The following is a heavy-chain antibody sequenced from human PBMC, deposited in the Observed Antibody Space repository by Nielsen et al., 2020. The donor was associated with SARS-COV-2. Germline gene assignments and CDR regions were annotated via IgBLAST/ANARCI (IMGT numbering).Heavy chain of an antibody. Sequence: GESLKISCAASGFTFSRYGMNWVRQAPGKGLQWISYISSSDSTIYYADSVKGRFTISRDNAKNTLYLQMNSLRAEDTAVYYCARAWYSSSVPDYWGQGTRVTVSS. J-gene: IGHJ4*02. D-gene: IGHD6-6*01. CDR3: ARAWYSSSVPDY. V-gene: IGHV3-48*03. CDR1: GFTFSRYG. CDR2: ISSSDSTI.